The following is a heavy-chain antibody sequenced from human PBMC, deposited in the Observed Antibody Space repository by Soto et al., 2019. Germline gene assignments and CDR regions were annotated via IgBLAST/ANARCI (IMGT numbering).Heavy chain of an antibody. CDR1: GGSFSGYY. CDR3: ARGSIVLMVYASIDY. V-gene: IGHV4-34*01. J-gene: IGHJ4*02. CDR2: INHSGST. Sequence: LSLTCAVYGGSFSGYYWSWIRQPPGKGLEWIGEINHSGSTNYNPSLKSRVTISVDTSKNQFSLKLSSVTAADTAVYYCARGSIVLMVYASIDYWGQGTLVTVSS. D-gene: IGHD2-8*01.